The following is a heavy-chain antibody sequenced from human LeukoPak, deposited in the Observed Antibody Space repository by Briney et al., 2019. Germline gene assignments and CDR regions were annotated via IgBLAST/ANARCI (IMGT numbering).Heavy chain of an antibody. V-gene: IGHV3-13*01. CDR3: GRYANAFDT. J-gene: IGHJ3*02. CDR1: GFTFGDFD. D-gene: IGHD1-1*01. Sequence: GGSLRLSCEASGFTFGDFDMHWVRQATGKGLEWVSAIRSIGDRFYSGSVKGRFTISRENAKNTFYLEMNSLRVGDTAVYCSGRYANAFDTWGQGTVVTVSS. CDR2: IRSIGDR.